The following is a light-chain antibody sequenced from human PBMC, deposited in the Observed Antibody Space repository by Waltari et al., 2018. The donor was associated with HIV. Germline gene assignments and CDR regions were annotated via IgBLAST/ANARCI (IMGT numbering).Light chain of an antibody. CDR3: QQYYSTPA. Sequence: DIVMTQSPDSLAVSLGERATINCKSSQGVLSSPNKKNYLAGDQQKPGQPPKLLIYWASTQESGVPDRFSGSGSGTDFTLTISSLQAEDVAVYYCQQYYSTPAFGPGTKVDIK. V-gene: IGKV4-1*01. CDR1: QGVLSSPNKKNY. CDR2: WAS. J-gene: IGKJ3*01.